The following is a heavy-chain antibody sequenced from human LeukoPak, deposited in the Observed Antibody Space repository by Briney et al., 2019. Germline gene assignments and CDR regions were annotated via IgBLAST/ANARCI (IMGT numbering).Heavy chain of an antibody. V-gene: IGHV4-39*07. Sequence: SETLSLTCTVSGGSISRSSYYWGWIRQPPGKGLEWIGSIYYSGSTYYNPSLKSRVTISVDTSKNQFSLKLSSVTAADTAVYYCARGFRVLRQGYYMDVWGKGTTVTVSS. D-gene: IGHD5/OR15-5a*01. CDR2: IYYSGST. J-gene: IGHJ6*03. CDR3: ARGFRVLRQGYYMDV. CDR1: GGSISRSSYY.